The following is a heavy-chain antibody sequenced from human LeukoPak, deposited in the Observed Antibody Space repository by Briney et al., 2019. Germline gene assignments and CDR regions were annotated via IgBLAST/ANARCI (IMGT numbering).Heavy chain of an antibody. CDR1: GFTFSSYE. V-gene: IGHV3-48*03. J-gene: IGHJ4*02. CDR2: ISSGGSTI. CDR3: GSSPGWAGSGSFDY. D-gene: IGHD3-10*01. Sequence: PGGSLRLSCAASGFTFSSYEMNWVRQAPGKGLEWVSYISSGGSTIYYADSVKGRFTISRDNAKNSLYLQMNSLRAEDTAVYYCGSSPGWAGSGSFDYWGQGTLVTVSS.